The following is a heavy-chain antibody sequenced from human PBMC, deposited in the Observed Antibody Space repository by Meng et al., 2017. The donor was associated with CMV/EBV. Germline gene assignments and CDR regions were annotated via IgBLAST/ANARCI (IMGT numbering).Heavy chain of an antibody. J-gene: IGHJ3*02. CDR3: ARARSNVYCYDSSGGRDALDI. CDR1: GGTFSSYV. V-gene: IGHV1-69*05. CDR2: IIPTVGTA. Sequence: SVKVSCKASGGTFSSYVINWVRQAPGQGLECMGGIIPTVGTANYAQKFQGRVTINTDESMNTVYMELSSLRSEDTAVYYCARARSNVYCYDSSGGRDALDIWGQGTMVTVSS. D-gene: IGHD3-22*01.